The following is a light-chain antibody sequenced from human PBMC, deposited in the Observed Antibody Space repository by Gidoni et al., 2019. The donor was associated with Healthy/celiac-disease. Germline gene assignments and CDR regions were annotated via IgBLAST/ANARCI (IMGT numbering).Light chain of an antibody. Sequence: EFVFTQSPATLSLSPGEIATLSCRASQSVSSYLAWYQQKPGQAPRLLIYDASNRATGIPARLSGSGSGTDFTLTISSLEPEDFAVYYCQQRSNWPPTFGGGTKVEIK. CDR1: QSVSSY. J-gene: IGKJ4*01. V-gene: IGKV3-11*01. CDR3: QQRSNWPPT. CDR2: DAS.